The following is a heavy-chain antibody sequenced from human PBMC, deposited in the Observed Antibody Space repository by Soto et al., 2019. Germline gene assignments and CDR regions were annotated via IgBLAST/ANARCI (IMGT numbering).Heavy chain of an antibody. Sequence: ASVNVSCKASGYTFTSYGITWVRQAPGQGLEWMGWVSAYTGNTNYAQRLHGRVTMTTDTSTSTAYMELRSLRSDDTAVYYCARDQPYYYGSGSSLGDYWGQGTLVTVS. J-gene: IGHJ4*02. D-gene: IGHD3-10*01. V-gene: IGHV1-18*01. CDR2: VSAYTGNT. CDR1: GYTFTSYG. CDR3: ARDQPYYYGSGSSLGDY.